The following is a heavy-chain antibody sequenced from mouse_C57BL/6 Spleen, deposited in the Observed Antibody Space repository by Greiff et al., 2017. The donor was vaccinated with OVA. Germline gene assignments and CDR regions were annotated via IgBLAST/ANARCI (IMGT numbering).Heavy chain of an antibody. D-gene: IGHD1-1*01. J-gene: IGHJ1*03. V-gene: IGHV1-15*01. CDR2: IDPATGGT. CDR3: TRGYYGSRDWYFDV. CDR1: GYTFTDYE. Sequence: QVQLQQSGAELVRPGASVTLSCKASGYTFTDYEMHWVKQTPVHGLEWIGAIDPATGGTAYNQKFKGKAILTADKSSSTAYMELRSLTSEDSAVYYCTRGYYGSRDWYFDVWGTGTTVTVSS.